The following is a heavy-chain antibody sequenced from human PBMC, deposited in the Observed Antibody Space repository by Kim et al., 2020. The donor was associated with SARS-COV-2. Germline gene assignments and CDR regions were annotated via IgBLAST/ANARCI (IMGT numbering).Heavy chain of an antibody. CDR3: ASPAPTSKGAFDI. Sequence: YAQKFQGRVTMTRDTSTSTVYMELSSLRSEDTAVYYCASPAPTSKGAFDIWGQGTMVTVSS. V-gene: IGHV1-46*01. J-gene: IGHJ3*02.